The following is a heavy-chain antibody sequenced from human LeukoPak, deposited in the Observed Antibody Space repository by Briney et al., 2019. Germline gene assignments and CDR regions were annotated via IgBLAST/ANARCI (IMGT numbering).Heavy chain of an antibody. J-gene: IGHJ4*02. CDR1: GFTFSNAW. D-gene: IGHD6-13*01. CDR3: AYWSSSSWNY. CDR2: IKSKTDGGTT. V-gene: IGHV3-15*01. Sequence: PGWSLRLSCAASGFTFSNAWMSWVRQAPGKXLEWLGRIKSKTDGGTTDYAAPVKGRFTISRDDSKTTLYLQMNSLKTEDTAVYYCAYWSSSSWNYWGQGTLVTVSS.